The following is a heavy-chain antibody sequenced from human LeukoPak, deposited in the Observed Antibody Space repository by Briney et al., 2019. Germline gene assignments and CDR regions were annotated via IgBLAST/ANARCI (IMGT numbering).Heavy chain of an antibody. D-gene: IGHD3-22*01. V-gene: IGHV1-8*01. J-gene: IGHJ4*02. Sequence: ASVKVSCKASGYTFTSYDINWVRQATGQGLEWMGWMNPNSGNTGYAQKFRGRVTMTRNTSISTAYMELSSLRSEDTAVYYCARKGPYYYDSSGYLYYFDYWGQGTLVTVSS. CDR3: ARKGPYYYDSSGYLYYFDY. CDR2: MNPNSGNT. CDR1: GYTFTSYD.